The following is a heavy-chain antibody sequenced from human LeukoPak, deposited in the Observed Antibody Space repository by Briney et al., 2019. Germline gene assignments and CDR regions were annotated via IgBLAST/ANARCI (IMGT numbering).Heavy chain of an antibody. CDR2: ITSTSGSI. J-gene: IGHJ6*03. CDR3: ARDFHAKLGNNNYYYMDV. V-gene: IGHV3-48*01. Sequence: PGGSLRLSCAASGFTFSSYTMIWVRQAPGKGLEWVSYITSTSGSIYYADSVKGRFTISRDNAKNSLYLQMNSLRAEDTAVYYCARDFHAKLGNNNYYYMDVWGKGTTVTVSS. CDR1: GFTFSSYT. D-gene: IGHD1/OR15-1a*01.